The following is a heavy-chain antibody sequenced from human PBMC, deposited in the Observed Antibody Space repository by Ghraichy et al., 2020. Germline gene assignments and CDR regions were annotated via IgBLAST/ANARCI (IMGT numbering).Heavy chain of an antibody. Sequence: RGSLRLSCAASGFTFSSYSMNWVRQAPGKGLEWVSYISSSSSTIYYADSVKGRFTISRDNAKNSLYLQMNSLRDEDTAVYYCARVPDYYDSSGYYYYYYYGMDVWGQGTTVTVSS. CDR2: ISSSSSTI. V-gene: IGHV3-48*02. J-gene: IGHJ6*02. CDR1: GFTFSSYS. D-gene: IGHD3-22*01. CDR3: ARVPDYYDSSGYYYYYYYGMDV.